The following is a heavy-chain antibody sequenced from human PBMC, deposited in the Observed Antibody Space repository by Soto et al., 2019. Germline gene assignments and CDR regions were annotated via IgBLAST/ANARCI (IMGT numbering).Heavy chain of an antibody. J-gene: IGHJ6*03. D-gene: IGHD5-18*01. CDR3: ARVVDTAMAPYYYYMDV. V-gene: IGHV1-69*02. Sequence: SVKVSCKASGGTFSSYTISWVRQAPGQGLEWMGRIIPILGIANYAQKFQGRVTITADKSTSTAYMELSSLRSEDTAVYYCARVVDTAMAPYYYYMDVWGKGTTVNVS. CDR1: GGTFSSYT. CDR2: IIPILGIA.